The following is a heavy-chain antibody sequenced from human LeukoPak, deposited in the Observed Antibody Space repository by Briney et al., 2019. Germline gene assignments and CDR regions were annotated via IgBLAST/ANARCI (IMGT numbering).Heavy chain of an antibody. CDR1: GFTFSDYY. Sequence: GGSLRLSCAASGFTFSDYYMSWVRQAPGKGLEWVSIIYSGGSTFYADSVKGRLTISRDNSKNTLYLQMNSLRAEDTAVYYCARGGSYLSAFDIWGQGTMVTVSS. V-gene: IGHV3-53*01. CDR2: IYSGGST. J-gene: IGHJ3*02. CDR3: ARGGSYLSAFDI. D-gene: IGHD1-26*01.